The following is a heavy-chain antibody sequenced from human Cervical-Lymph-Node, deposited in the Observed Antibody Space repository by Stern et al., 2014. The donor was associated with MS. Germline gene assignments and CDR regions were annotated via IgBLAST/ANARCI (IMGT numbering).Heavy chain of an antibody. Sequence: VQLVESGGGVVQPGRSLRLSCAASGFTFSSSGMHWVRQAPGKGLEWLAIIWSDGSNRYYADSVKGRFTISRDNSKNTLYLQMNSLRAEDTAVYYCAREGGNTAEYFQHWGQGTLVTVSS. CDR2: IWSDGSNR. CDR1: GFTFSSSG. CDR3: AREGGNTAEYFQH. V-gene: IGHV3-33*01. D-gene: IGHD4-23*01. J-gene: IGHJ1*01.